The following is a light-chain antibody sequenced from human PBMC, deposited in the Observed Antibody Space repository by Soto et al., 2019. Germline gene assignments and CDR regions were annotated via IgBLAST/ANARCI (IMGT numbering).Light chain of an antibody. CDR2: DVS. CDR3: SSYTSSSTRLDV. J-gene: IGLJ1*01. V-gene: IGLV2-14*01. Sequence: QSALTQPASVSGSPGQSITISCTGTSSDVGGYNYVSWYQQHPGKAPKLMIYDVSNRPSGVSNRFSGSKSSNTASLTISGLQAEDEADYYCSSYTSSSTRLDVFGTGTKLTVL. CDR1: SSDVGGYNY.